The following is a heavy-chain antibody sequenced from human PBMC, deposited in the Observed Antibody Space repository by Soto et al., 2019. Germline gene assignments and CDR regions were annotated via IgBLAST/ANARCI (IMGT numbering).Heavy chain of an antibody. Sequence: QVQLVQSGAEVKKPGASVKVSCTASGYTFTSYDIRWVRKAPGQGLEGMGWISAYNGNTNYTQMLQGRGTMTTDTSTRTAYMEPRSLRTDDTALYYCARESASGWRGFGYWGQGTLVTVSS. CDR2: ISAYNGNT. CDR3: ARESASGWRGFGY. CDR1: GYTFTSYD. D-gene: IGHD3-3*01. V-gene: IGHV1-18*01. J-gene: IGHJ4*02.